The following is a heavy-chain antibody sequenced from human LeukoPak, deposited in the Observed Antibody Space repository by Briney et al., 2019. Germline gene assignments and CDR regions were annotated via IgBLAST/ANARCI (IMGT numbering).Heavy chain of an antibody. D-gene: IGHD2-2*01. CDR3: ARAPMGPAALH. J-gene: IGHJ4*02. Sequence: ASVKVSCKASGYTFTNFDINWVRQAPGQGLEWMGWMNPVSGKAGSAQKFQGRVTLTRDTSTSTAYMELSSLRSDDTAFYYCARAPMGPAALHWGQGTLVTVSS. CDR2: MNPVSGKA. CDR1: GYTFTNFD. V-gene: IGHV1-8*01.